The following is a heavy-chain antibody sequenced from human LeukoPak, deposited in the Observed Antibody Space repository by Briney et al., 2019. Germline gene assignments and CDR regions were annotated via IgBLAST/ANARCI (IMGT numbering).Heavy chain of an antibody. V-gene: IGHV3-21*01. CDR1: GFTFSSYS. CDR3: ARAGDIVLMVYAIGDAFDI. J-gene: IGHJ3*02. D-gene: IGHD2-8*01. CDR2: ISSRSGYR. Sequence: GGSLRLSCAASGFTFSSYSMNWVRQAPGKGLEWVSSISSRSGYRYYADSVKGRFTISRDNAKNSLYLQMNSLRAEDTAVYYCARAGDIVLMVYAIGDAFDIWGQGTMVTVSS.